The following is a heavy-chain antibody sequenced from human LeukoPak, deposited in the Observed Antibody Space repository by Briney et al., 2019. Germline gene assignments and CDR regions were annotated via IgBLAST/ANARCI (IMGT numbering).Heavy chain of an antibody. V-gene: IGHV3-48*02. CDR2: ITASGTAM. CDR3: ASSGSYRFDY. Sequence: GGSLRLSCAASGFTFSSYSMNWVRQAPGKGLEWVSHITASGTAMFYADSVKGRFTISRDNAKNSLYLQMDSLRDEDTAVYYCASSGSYRFDYWGQGTLVTVSS. CDR1: GFTFSSYS. J-gene: IGHJ4*02. D-gene: IGHD1-26*01.